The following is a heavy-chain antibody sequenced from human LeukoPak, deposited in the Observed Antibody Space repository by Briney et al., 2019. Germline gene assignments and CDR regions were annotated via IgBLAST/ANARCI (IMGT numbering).Heavy chain of an antibody. Sequence: GGSLRLSCAASGFTFSSYWMSWVRQAPGKGLEWVANIKQDGSEKYYVDSVKGRFTISRDNAKNSLYLQMNSLRAEGPAVYYCARDLIYGSGSVAFDIWGQGTMVTVSS. V-gene: IGHV3-7*01. J-gene: IGHJ3*02. CDR3: ARDLIYGSGSVAFDI. D-gene: IGHD3-10*01. CDR2: IKQDGSEK. CDR1: GFTFSSYW.